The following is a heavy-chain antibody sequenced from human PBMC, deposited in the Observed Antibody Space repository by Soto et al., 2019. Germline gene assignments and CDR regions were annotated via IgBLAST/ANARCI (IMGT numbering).Heavy chain of an antibody. CDR3: AKGSPMDV. V-gene: IGHV3-30*18. CDR1: GFSFSSYG. CDR2: ILSDGSNK. D-gene: IGHD1-26*01. Sequence: GGSLRLSCAASGFSFSSYGMHWVRQAPGKGLEWVAVILSDGSNKYYADSVKGRFTISRDNSKNTLYLQMNSLRAEDTAVYYCAKGSPMDVWGQGTTVTVSS. J-gene: IGHJ6*02.